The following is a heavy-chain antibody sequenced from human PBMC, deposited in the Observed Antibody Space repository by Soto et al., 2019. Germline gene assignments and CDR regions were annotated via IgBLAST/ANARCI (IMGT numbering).Heavy chain of an antibody. CDR2: ISSSSSYI. CDR3: ASFSGGQQLVLTPYYYYYMDV. CDR1: GFTFSSYS. J-gene: IGHJ6*03. V-gene: IGHV3-21*01. D-gene: IGHD6-13*01. Sequence: GGSLRLSCAASGFTFSSYSMNWVRQAPGKGLEWVSSISSSSSYIYYADSVKGRFTISRDNAKNSLYLQMNSLRAEDTAVYYCASFSGGQQLVLTPYYYYYMDVWGKGTTVTVSS.